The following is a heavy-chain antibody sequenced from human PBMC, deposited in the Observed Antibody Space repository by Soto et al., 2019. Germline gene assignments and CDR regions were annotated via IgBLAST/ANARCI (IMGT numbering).Heavy chain of an antibody. CDR1: GFTFSSYS. CDR2: ISSSSSYI. CDR3: ARGTIVGAPRWFDP. V-gene: IGHV3-21*01. J-gene: IGHJ5*02. Sequence: EVQLVESGGGLVKPGGSLRLSCAASGFTFSSYSMNWVRQAPGKGLEWVSSISSSSSYIYYADSVKGRFTISRDNAKNSLYLQMNSLRAEDTAVYYCARGTIVGAPRWFDPWGQGTLVTVSS. D-gene: IGHD1-26*01.